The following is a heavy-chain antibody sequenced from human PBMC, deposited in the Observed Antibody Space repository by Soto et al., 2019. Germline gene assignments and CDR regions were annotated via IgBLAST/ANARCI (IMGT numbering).Heavy chain of an antibody. J-gene: IGHJ6*02. D-gene: IGHD3-3*01. CDR2: IRAYKGNT. CDR3: ARLYDFWSGYFYATSDYYYYGMDV. Sequence: ASGEVSCKACGYTFTSYGISWVGQAPGQGLEGMGGIRAYKGNTNYAQRFQGRVTMTTDTSTSTAYMELRSLRSDDTAVYYCARLYDFWSGYFYATSDYYYYGMDVWGQGTTVTVSS. CDR1: GYTFTSYG. V-gene: IGHV1-18*01.